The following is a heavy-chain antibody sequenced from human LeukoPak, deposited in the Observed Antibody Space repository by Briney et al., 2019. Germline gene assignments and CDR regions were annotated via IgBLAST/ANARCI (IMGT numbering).Heavy chain of an antibody. J-gene: IGHJ4*02. Sequence: TSETLSLTCTVSGGSISSYNWTWIRQPPGKGLEWIGYIYYTGSTNYNPSLNSRVTISVDTSKNKFSLKLSSVTAADTAVYYCARGNRGVVAAGYDYWGQGTLVTVSS. CDR3: ARGNRGVVAAGYDY. D-gene: IGHD2-2*01. CDR1: GGSISSYN. CDR2: IYYTGST. V-gene: IGHV4-59*01.